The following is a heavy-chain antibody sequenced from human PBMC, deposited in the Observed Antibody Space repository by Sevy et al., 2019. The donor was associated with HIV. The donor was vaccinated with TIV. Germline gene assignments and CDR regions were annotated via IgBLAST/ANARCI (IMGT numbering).Heavy chain of an antibody. CDR2: ISYDGSNK. D-gene: IGHD6-6*01. V-gene: IGHV3-30*18. Sequence: GGSLRLSCAASGFTFSSYGMHWVRQAPGKGLEWVAVISYDGSNKYYADSVKGRLTISRDNSKNTLYLEMNSLRAEDTAVYDWAKDLGDSSSGGGGAFDIWGQGTMVTVSS. CDR1: GFTFSSYG. J-gene: IGHJ3*02. CDR3: AKDLGDSSSGGGGAFDI.